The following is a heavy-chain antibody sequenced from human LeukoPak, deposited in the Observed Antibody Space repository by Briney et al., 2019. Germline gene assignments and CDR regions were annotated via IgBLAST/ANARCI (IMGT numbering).Heavy chain of an antibody. V-gene: IGHV3-48*04. J-gene: IGHJ3*01. CDR2: ISSSGSTI. CDR1: GFTFSSYS. Sequence: PGGSLRLSCAASGFTFSSYSMNWVRQAPGKGLEWVSYISSSGSTIYYADSVKGRFTISRDNAKNSLYLQMNSLRAEDTAVYYCARGVGATFVFTWGQGTMVTVSS. D-gene: IGHD1-26*01. CDR3: ARGVGATFVFT.